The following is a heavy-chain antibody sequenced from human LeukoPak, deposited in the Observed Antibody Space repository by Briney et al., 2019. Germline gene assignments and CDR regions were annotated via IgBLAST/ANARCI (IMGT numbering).Heavy chain of an antibody. Sequence: GGSLRLSCAASGVTFSIYAMHWVRQAPGKGLEWVAAISYDGSNKYYADSVKGRFTISRDNSKNTLYLQMNSLRAEDTAVYYCVRDRGGSGWYYLDYWGQGTLVTVSS. D-gene: IGHD6-19*01. CDR3: VRDRGGSGWYYLDY. V-gene: IGHV3-30-3*01. J-gene: IGHJ4*02. CDR2: ISYDGSNK. CDR1: GVTFSIYA.